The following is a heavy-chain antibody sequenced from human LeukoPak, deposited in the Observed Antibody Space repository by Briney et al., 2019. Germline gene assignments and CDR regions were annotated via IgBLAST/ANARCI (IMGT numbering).Heavy chain of an antibody. Sequence: ASETLSLTCTVSGYSISSGYYWGWIRQPPGKGLEWIGSIYHSGSTYYNPSLKSRVTISVDTSKNQFSLKLSSVTAADTAVYYCATSEKLTDTAMVVWGQGTLVTVSS. V-gene: IGHV4-38-2*02. CDR2: IYHSGST. CDR3: ATSEKLTDTAMVV. J-gene: IGHJ4*02. CDR1: GYSISSGYY. D-gene: IGHD5-18*01.